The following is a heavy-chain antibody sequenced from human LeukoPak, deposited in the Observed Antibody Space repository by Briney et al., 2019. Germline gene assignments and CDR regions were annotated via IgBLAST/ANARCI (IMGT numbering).Heavy chain of an antibody. CDR1: GFTVSSNY. D-gene: IGHD3-3*01. V-gene: IGHV3-53*01. J-gene: IGHJ4*02. CDR2: IYSGGST. CDR3: VRGYYDFWSGYSPADY. Sequence: PGGSLRLSCAASGFTVSSNYMSWVRQAPGKGLEWVSVIYSGGSTYYADSVKGRFTISRDNSKNTLYLQMNSLRAEDTAVYYCVRGYYDFWSGYSPADYWGQGTLVTVSS.